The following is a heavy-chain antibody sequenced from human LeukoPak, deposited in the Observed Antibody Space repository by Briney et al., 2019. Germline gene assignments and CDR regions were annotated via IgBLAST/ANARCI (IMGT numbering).Heavy chain of an antibody. CDR3: ARDRLHYGEYEKTFDY. D-gene: IGHD4-17*01. CDR2: ISGSGGST. CDR1: GFTFSSYG. J-gene: IGHJ4*02. Sequence: GGTLRLSCAASGFTFSSYGMSWVRQAPGKGLEWVSAISGSGGSTYYADSVKGRFTISRDNSKNSLYLQMNSLRAEDTAVYYCARDRLHYGEYEKTFDYWGQGALVSVSS. V-gene: IGHV3-23*01.